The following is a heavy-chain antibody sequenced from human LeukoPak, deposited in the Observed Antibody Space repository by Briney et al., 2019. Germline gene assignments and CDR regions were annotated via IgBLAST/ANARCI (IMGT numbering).Heavy chain of an antibody. V-gene: IGHV3-7*01. J-gene: IGHJ6*03. Sequence: GGSLRLSCAASGFTFSSYWMSWVRQAPGKGLEWVANIKQDGSEKYYVDSVKGRFTISRDNAKNSLYLQMNSLRAEDTAVYYCARAKSSGWTYYYYYYMDVWGKGTTVTISS. CDR1: GFTFSSYW. CDR3: ARAKSSGWTYYYYYYMDV. D-gene: IGHD6-19*01. CDR2: IKQDGSEK.